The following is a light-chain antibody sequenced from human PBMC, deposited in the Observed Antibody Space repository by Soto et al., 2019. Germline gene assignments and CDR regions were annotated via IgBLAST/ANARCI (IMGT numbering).Light chain of an antibody. Sequence: QSVLTQPASVSGSPGQSIAISCTGTSSNVGGYNYVSWYQQHPGKAPKLMVYDVSNRPSGVSNRFSGSKSGNTASLTISGLQAEDEADYYCSSYTSSSTYVFGTGHKLTVL. CDR3: SSYTSSSTYV. V-gene: IGLV2-14*01. J-gene: IGLJ1*01. CDR2: DVS. CDR1: SSNVGGYNY.